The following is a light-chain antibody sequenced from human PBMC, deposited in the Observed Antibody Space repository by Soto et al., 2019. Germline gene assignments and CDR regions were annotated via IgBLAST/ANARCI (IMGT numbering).Light chain of an antibody. CDR1: SSNIGSNY. Sequence: QSVLTQPPSAYGTPGQRVTIACSGSSSNIGSNYVYWYQQVPGTAPRLLMYRASQRPSGVPDRFSGSKSGTSASLAISGLRSEDEADYYCAAWDDTLNGLVFGGGTKVTVL. CDR3: AAWDDTLNGLV. J-gene: IGLJ2*01. CDR2: RAS. V-gene: IGLV1-47*01.